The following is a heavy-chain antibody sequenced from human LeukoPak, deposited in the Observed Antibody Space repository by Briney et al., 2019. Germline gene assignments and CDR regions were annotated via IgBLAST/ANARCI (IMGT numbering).Heavy chain of an antibody. Sequence: SETLSLTCAVYGGSFSDYWWTWIRQSPGKGLEWIGYIYYSGSTNYNPSLKSRVTISVDTSKNQFSLKLSSVTAADTAVYYCARAQASYYDSSGYYFDYWGQGTLVTVSS. CDR2: IYYSGST. V-gene: IGHV4-59*01. CDR1: GGSFSDYW. CDR3: ARAQASYYDSSGYYFDY. J-gene: IGHJ4*02. D-gene: IGHD3-22*01.